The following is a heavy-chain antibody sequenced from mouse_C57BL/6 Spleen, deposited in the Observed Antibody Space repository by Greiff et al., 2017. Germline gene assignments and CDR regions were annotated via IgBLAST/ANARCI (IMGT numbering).Heavy chain of an antibody. V-gene: IGHV1-82*01. J-gene: IGHJ1*03. Sequence: QVQLQQSGPELVKPGASVKISCKASGYAFSSSWMNWVKQRPGKGLEWIGRIYPGDGDTNYNGKFQGKATLTADKSSSTAYMQLSSLTSEDSAVYFCARGFYYYGSSYGYFDVWGTGTTVTVSS. CDR2: IYPGDGDT. CDR1: GYAFSSSW. CDR3: ARGFYYYGSSYGYFDV. D-gene: IGHD1-1*01.